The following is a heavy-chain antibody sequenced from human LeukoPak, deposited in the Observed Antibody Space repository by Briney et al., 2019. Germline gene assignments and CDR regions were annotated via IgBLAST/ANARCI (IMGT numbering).Heavy chain of an antibody. J-gene: IGHJ5*02. D-gene: IGHD6-19*01. V-gene: IGHV3-23*01. Sequence: GGSLRLSCAASGFTFSSYAMSWVRQAPGKGLEGVSGISGSGGITNYADSVKGRFTISRDNSKNTLYLQMNSLRAEDTAVYYCAKDPGYSSGWYFSTWGQGTLVTVSS. CDR3: AKDPGYSSGWYFST. CDR2: ISGSGGIT. CDR1: GFTFSSYA.